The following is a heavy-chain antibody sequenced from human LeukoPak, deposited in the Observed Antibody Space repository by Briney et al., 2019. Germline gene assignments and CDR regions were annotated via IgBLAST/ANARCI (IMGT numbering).Heavy chain of an antibody. Sequence: GGSLRLSCAASGFTVSSNYMSWVRQAPGKGLEWVSVIYSGGSTYYADSVKGRFTISRDNSKNTLYLQMNSLRAEDTAVYYCARDGATGSSGGWHYYGMDVWGQGTTVTVSS. D-gene: IGHD6-13*01. V-gene: IGHV3-66*01. CDR3: ARDGATGSSGGWHYYGMDV. CDR2: IYSGGST. CDR1: GFTVSSNY. J-gene: IGHJ6*02.